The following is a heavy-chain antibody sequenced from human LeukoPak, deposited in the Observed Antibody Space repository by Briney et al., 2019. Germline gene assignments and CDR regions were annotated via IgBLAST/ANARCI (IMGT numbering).Heavy chain of an antibody. Sequence: GRSLRLSCAASGFTFDDYAMHLVRQAPGKGLEWVSGISWNSGSIGYADSVKGRFTISRDNAKNSLYLQMNSLRAEDTAVYYCAKGLPYSGYDYWFDPWGQGTLVTVSS. CDR1: GFTFDDYA. CDR3: AKGLPYSGYDYWFDP. CDR2: ISWNSGSI. D-gene: IGHD5-12*01. V-gene: IGHV3-9*01. J-gene: IGHJ5*02.